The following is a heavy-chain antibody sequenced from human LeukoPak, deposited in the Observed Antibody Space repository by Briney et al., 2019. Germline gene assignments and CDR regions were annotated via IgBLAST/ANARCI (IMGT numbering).Heavy chain of an antibody. V-gene: IGHV1-69*05. D-gene: IGHD1-26*01. CDR1: GGTFSSYA. CDR3: ARGGWELPHFDY. J-gene: IGHJ4*02. Sequence: SVRVSCKASGGTFSSYAISWVRQAPGQGLEWMGGIIPIFGTANYAQKFQGRVTITTDESTSTAYMELSSLRSEDTAVYYCARGGWELPHFDYWGQGTLVTVSS. CDR2: IIPIFGTA.